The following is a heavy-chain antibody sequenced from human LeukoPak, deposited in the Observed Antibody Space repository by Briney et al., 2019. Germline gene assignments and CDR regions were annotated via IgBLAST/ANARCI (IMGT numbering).Heavy chain of an antibody. Sequence: PSETLSLTCAVYGGSSSGYYWSWIRQPPGKGLEWIGEINHSGSTNYNPSLKSRVTISVDTSKNQFSLKLSSVTAADTAVYYCARPVGRAFDIWGQGTMVTVSS. D-gene: IGHD1-26*01. J-gene: IGHJ3*02. CDR1: GGSSSGYY. V-gene: IGHV4-34*01. CDR2: INHSGST. CDR3: ARPVGRAFDI.